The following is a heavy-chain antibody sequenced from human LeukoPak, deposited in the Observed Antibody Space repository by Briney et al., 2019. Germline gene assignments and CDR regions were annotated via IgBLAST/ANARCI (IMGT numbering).Heavy chain of an antibody. Sequence: GGSLRLSCAASGFTFSSYALHWVRQAPGKGLEWVAVISYDGSNKYYVDSVKDRFTISRDNSKNTLYLQMNSLRAEDTAVYYCARITFLLEWSYISYYYYYMDVWGKGTTVTVSS. CDR3: ARITFLLEWSYISYYYYYMDV. V-gene: IGHV3-30-3*01. D-gene: IGHD3-3*01. CDR1: GFTFSSYA. CDR2: ISYDGSNK. J-gene: IGHJ6*03.